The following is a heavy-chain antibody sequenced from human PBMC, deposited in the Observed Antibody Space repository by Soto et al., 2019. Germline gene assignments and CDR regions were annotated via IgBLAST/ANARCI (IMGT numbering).Heavy chain of an antibody. D-gene: IGHD3-10*01. CDR2: IYNSGST. Sequence: SETLSLTCTVSGGSIGGTLSSYYWSWVRQPPGKGLEWIGYIYNSGSTTYNPSLKSRVAISVDTSRNQFSLKLSSVTAADTAVYYCAGAHVFYGSGSTWFDPWGQGTLVTVSS. CDR3: AGAHVFYGSGSTWFDP. J-gene: IGHJ5*02. V-gene: IGHV4-59*01. CDR1: GGSIGGTLSSYY.